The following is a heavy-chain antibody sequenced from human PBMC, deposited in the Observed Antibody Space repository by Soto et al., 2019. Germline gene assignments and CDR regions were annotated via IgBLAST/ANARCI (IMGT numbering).Heavy chain of an antibody. J-gene: IGHJ4*02. Sequence: GGSLRLSCAASGFTFSSYWMHWVRQAPGKGLVWVSRINSDGSSTSYADSVKGRFTISRDNAKNTLYLQMNSLRAEDTAVYYCARVGYCSGGSCYLVMSGFGYFDYWGQGTLVTVSS. CDR1: GFTFSSYW. CDR3: ARVGYCSGGSCYLVMSGFGYFDY. CDR2: INSDGSST. V-gene: IGHV3-74*01. D-gene: IGHD2-15*01.